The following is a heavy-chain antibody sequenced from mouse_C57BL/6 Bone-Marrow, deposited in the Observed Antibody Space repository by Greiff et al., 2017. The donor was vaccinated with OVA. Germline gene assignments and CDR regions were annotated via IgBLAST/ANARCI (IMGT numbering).Heavy chain of an antibody. V-gene: IGHV5-12*01. Sequence: EVKLMESGGGLVQPGGSLKLSCAASGFTFSDYYMYWVRQTPEKRLEWVAYISNGGGSTYYPDTVKGRFTISRDNAKNTLYLQMSRLKSEDTAMYYCARRNSKAWFAYWGQGTLVTVSA. D-gene: IGHD2-5*01. CDR2: ISNGGGST. CDR1: GFTFSDYY. J-gene: IGHJ3*01. CDR3: ARRNSKAWFAY.